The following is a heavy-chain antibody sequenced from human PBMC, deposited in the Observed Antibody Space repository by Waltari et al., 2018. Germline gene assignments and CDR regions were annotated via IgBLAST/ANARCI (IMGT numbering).Heavy chain of an antibody. CDR1: GFTVSSNY. V-gene: IGHV3-53*01. CDR3: ARDQPGRQQLVT. CDR2: IYSGGRT. J-gene: IGHJ4*02. Sequence: EVQLVESGGGLIQTGGSLRLSCAASGFTVSSNYRSWVRQAPGKGLEWVSVIYSGGRTSYADSVKGRFTISRDNSKNTLYLQMNSLRAEDTAVYYCARDQPGRQQLVTWGQGTLVTVSS. D-gene: IGHD6-13*01.